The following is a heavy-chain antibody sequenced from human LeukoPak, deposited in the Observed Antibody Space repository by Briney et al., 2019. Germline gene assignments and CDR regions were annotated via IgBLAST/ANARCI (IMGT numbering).Heavy chain of an antibody. D-gene: IGHD3-10*01. CDR3: ARVYYYGSGSYYWNPHYFDY. V-gene: IGHV4-34*01. CDR2: INHSGST. CDR1: GGSFSGYY. Sequence: PSETLSLTCAVYGGSFSGYYWSWIRQPPGKGLEWIGEINHSGSTNYNPSLKSRVTISADTSKNQFSLKLSSVTAADTAVYYCARVYYYGSGSYYWNPHYFDYWGQGTLVTVSS. J-gene: IGHJ4*02.